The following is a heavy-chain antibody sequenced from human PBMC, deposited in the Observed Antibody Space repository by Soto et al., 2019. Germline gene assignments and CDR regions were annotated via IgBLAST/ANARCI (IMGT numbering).Heavy chain of an antibody. CDR1: GFTFSSYG. V-gene: IGHV3-30*18. J-gene: IGHJ4*02. Sequence: SGGSLRLSCAASGFTFSSYGMHWVRQAPGKGLEWVAVISYDGSNKYYADSVKGRFTISRDNSKNTLYLQMNSLRAEDTAVYYCAKAPYSSSWPTFDYWGQGTLVTVSS. D-gene: IGHD6-13*01. CDR2: ISYDGSNK. CDR3: AKAPYSSSWPTFDY.